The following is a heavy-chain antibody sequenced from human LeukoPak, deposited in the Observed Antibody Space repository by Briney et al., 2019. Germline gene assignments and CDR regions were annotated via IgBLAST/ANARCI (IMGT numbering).Heavy chain of an antibody. Sequence: PGGSLRLSCAASGFTFSSYAMSWVRQAPGKGLEWVSAISSSGDGTYYADSVKGRFTISRDNSKNTLYLEMNSLRAEDTAVYYCAKLTSRGYSYGFDYWGQGTLVTVSS. V-gene: IGHV3-23*01. CDR3: AKLTSRGYSYGFDY. J-gene: IGHJ4*02. CDR2: ISSSGDGT. D-gene: IGHD5-18*01. CDR1: GFTFSSYA.